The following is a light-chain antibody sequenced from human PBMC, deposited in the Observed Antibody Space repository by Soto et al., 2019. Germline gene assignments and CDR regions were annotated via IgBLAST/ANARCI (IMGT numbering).Light chain of an antibody. V-gene: IGLV1-40*01. CDR2: ETS. CDR3: QSYDASLTGYVV. Sequence: QLVLTQPPSVSGAPGQRVTISCTGSSSSIGAGYDVHWYQQLPGTAPKLLIYETSSRPSGVPDRFSGSKSGTSASLAITGLQAEDEADYYCQSYDASLTGYVVFGGGTKLTVL. J-gene: IGLJ2*01. CDR1: SSSIGAGYD.